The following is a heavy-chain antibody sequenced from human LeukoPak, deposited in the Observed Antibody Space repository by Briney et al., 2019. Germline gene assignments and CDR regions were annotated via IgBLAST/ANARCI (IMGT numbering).Heavy chain of an antibody. D-gene: IGHD6-13*01. CDR1: GGSFSGYY. CDR3: ARGSLSSSWPPFDY. CDR2: INHSGST. Sequence: SETLSLTCAVYGGSFSGYYWSWIRQPPGKGLEWNGEINHSGSTNYNPSLKSRVTISVDTSKNQFSLKLSSVTAADTAVYYCARGSLSSSWPPFDYWGQGTLVTVSS. J-gene: IGHJ4*02. V-gene: IGHV4-34*01.